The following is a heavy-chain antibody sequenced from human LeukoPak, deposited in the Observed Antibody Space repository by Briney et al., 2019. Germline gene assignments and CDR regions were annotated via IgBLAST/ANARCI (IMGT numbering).Heavy chain of an antibody. V-gene: IGHV1-58*02. CDR1: GFTFTSSA. CDR2: VVVGSGNT. Sequence: ASVTVSCKASGFTFTSSAMQWVRQARGQRLEWIGWVVVGSGNTNYAQKFQERVTITRDMSTSTAYMELSSLRSEDTAVYYCAADRSYLGLSWSYFDLWGRGTLVTVSS. CDR3: AADRSYLGLSWSYFDL. J-gene: IGHJ2*01. D-gene: IGHD7-27*01.